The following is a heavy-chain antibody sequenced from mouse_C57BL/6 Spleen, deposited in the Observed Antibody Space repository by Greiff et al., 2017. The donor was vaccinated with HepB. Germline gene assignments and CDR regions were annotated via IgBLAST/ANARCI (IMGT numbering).Heavy chain of an antibody. CDR2: IYPGDGDT. D-gene: IGHD5-1-1*01. Sequence: QVQLQQSGPELVKPGASVKISCKASGYAFSSSWMNWVKQRPGKGLEWIGRIYPGDGDTNYNGKFKGKATLTADKSSSTAYMQLSSLTSEDSAVYFCARNASQYPNFDYWGQGTTLTVSS. V-gene: IGHV1-82*01. CDR3: ARNASQYPNFDY. J-gene: IGHJ2*01. CDR1: GYAFSSSW.